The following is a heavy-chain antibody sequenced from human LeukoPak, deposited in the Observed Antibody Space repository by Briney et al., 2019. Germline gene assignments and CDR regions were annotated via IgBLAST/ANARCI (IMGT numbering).Heavy chain of an antibody. D-gene: IGHD6-13*01. Sequence: SETLSLTCTVSGGPISSYYWSWIRQPAGKGLEWIGRIYTSGSTNYNPSLKSRVTMSVDTSKNQFSLKLSSVTAADTAVYYCARVADGAAAGLFDYWGQGTLVTVSS. CDR3: ARVADGAAAGLFDY. J-gene: IGHJ4*02. CDR2: IYTSGST. V-gene: IGHV4-4*07. CDR1: GGPISSYY.